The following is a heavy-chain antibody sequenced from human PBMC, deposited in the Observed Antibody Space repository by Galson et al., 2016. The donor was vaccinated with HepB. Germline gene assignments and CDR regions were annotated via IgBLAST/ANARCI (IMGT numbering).Heavy chain of an antibody. V-gene: IGHV3-53*01. CDR2: IYSGGST. Sequence: SLRLSCAVSGFTVSNNYMRWIRQAPGKGLEWVSLIYSGGSTYYADSVKGRFTISRDNSKNTLYLQMNSLRVEDTAVYYCAGGGGGAGGYWGQGTLVTVSS. D-gene: IGHD1-26*01. CDR3: AGGGGGAGGY. J-gene: IGHJ4*02. CDR1: GFTVSNNY.